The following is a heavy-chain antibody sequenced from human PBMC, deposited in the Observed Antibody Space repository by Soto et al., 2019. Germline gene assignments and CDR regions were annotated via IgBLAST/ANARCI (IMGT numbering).Heavy chain of an antibody. Sequence: QITLKESGPTLVKPTQTLTLTCTFSGFSLSGGGVGVXXXRXPXXKALEWVALIYWNDDKRYSPSLKSRLTITKDTSKNQVVLTMTNMDPVDTATXYCVHXXXTVDWFGPWGRGTLVTVSS. CDR2: IYWNDDK. CDR3: VHXXXTVDWFGP. V-gene: IGHV2-5*01. J-gene: IGHJ5*02. CDR1: GFSLSGGGVG.